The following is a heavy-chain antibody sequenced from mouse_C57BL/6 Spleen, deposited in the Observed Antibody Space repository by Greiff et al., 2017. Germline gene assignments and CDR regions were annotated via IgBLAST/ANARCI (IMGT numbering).Heavy chain of an antibody. J-gene: IGHJ2*01. Sequence: DVQLQESGGDLVKPGGSLKLSCAASGFTFSSYGMSWVRQTPDKRLEWVATISSGGSYTYYPDSVKGRFTISRDNAKNTLYLQMSSLKSDDTAMYYCARLPYYCSPYFDYWGQGTTLTVSS. CDR1: GFTFSSYG. D-gene: IGHD1-1*01. V-gene: IGHV5-6*01. CDR3: ARLPYYCSPYFDY. CDR2: ISSGGSYT.